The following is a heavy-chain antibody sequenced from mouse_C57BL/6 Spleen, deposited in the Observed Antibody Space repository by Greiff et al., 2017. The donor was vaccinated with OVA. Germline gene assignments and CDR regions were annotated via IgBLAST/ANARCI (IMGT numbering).Heavy chain of an antibody. V-gene: IGHV1-69*01. CDR2: IDPSDSYT. J-gene: IGHJ4*01. Sequence: QVQLQQSGAELVMPGASVKLSCKASGYTFTSYWMHWVKQRPGQGLEWIGEIDPSDSYTNYNQKFKGKSTLTVDKSSSTAYMQLSSLTSEDAAVYYCARSRPTTVVAMDYWGQGTSVTVSS. D-gene: IGHD1-1*01. CDR3: ARSRPTTVVAMDY. CDR1: GYTFTSYW.